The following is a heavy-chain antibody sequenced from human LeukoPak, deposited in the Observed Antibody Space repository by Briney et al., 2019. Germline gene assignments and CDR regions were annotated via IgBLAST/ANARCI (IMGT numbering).Heavy chain of an antibody. CDR1: GYTFTNYY. D-gene: IGHD1-26*01. CDR3: ARVSGSYGDWFDP. J-gene: IGHJ5*02. CDR2: INPSAGST. V-gene: IGHV1-46*01. Sequence: GASVTVSCKASGYTFTNYYIHCVRQAPGQGLEWLGLINPSAGSTTYAQKFRGRVTMTRDMSTSTVYMELSSLRSEDPAVYYCARVSGSYGDWFDPWGQGTLVIVSS.